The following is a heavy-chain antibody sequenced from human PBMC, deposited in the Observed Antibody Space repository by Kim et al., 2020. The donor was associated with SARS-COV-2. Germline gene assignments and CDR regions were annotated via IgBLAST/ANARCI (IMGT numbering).Heavy chain of an antibody. D-gene: IGHD3-22*01. Sequence: GGSLRLSCAASGFTFSSYSMNWVRQAPGKGLEWVSSISSSSSYIYYADSVKGRFTISRDNAKNSLYLQMNSLRAEDTAVYYCARLFYYYDSSGSNYFDYWGQGTLVTVSS. J-gene: IGHJ4*02. V-gene: IGHV3-21*01. CDR3: ARLFYYYDSSGSNYFDY. CDR2: ISSSSSYI. CDR1: GFTFSSYS.